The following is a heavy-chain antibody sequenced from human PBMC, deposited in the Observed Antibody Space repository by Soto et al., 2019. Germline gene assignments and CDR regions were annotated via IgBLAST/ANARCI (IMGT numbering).Heavy chain of an antibody. J-gene: IGHJ5*02. CDR1: GGSVSSGSYY. V-gene: IGHV4-61*01. D-gene: IGHD6-19*01. Sequence: PSETLSLTCTVSGGSVSSGSYYWSWIRHPPGKGLEWIGYIYYSGSTNYNPSLKSRGTISVDTSKNQFSLKLSSVTAADTDVYYCARAVAGTVPLNWFDPWGQGNLVNVSS. CDR2: IYYSGST. CDR3: ARAVAGTVPLNWFDP.